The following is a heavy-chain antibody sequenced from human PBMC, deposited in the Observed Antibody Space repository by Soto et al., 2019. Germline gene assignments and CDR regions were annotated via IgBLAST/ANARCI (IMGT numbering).Heavy chain of an antibody. V-gene: IGHV3-7*01. J-gene: IGHJ4*02. CDR2: IKQDGSEK. CDR1: GFTFSSYW. D-gene: IGHD4-4*01. Sequence: GGSLRLSCAASGFTFSSYWMSWVRQAPGKGLEWVANIKQDGSEKYYVDSVKGRFTISRDNAKNSLYLQMNSLRAEDTAVYYCAREGVAGGRYSNYPYYFDYWGQGTLVTVSS. CDR3: AREGVAGGRYSNYPYYFDY.